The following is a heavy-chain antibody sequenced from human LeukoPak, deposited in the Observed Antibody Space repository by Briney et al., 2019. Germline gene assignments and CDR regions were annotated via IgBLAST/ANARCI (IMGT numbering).Heavy chain of an antibody. CDR1: GGSISSGSYY. J-gene: IGHJ6*03. Sequence: SETLSLTCTVSGGSISSGSYYWSWLRQPAGKGLEWIGRIYTSGSTNYNPSLKSRVTISVDTSKNQFSLKLSSVTAADTAVYYCARRGSYNYYYYMDVWGKGTTVTVSS. CDR2: IYTSGST. CDR3: ARRGSYNYYYYMDV. V-gene: IGHV4-61*02. D-gene: IGHD1-26*01.